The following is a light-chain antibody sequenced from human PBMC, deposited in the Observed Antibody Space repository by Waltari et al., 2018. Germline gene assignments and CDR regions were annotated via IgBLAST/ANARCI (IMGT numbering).Light chain of an antibody. CDR1: QSLSRY. J-gene: IGKJ1*01. CDR3: QHHVSLPAT. Sequence: EIVLTQSPGTLSLSPGERATLSCRASQSLSRYLPWYQQKPGQAPRPPIYGASTRATGIPARFSGSGSGTDFSLTISRLEPEDFAVYYCQHHVSLPATFGQGTKVEIK. CDR2: GAS. V-gene: IGKV3-20*01.